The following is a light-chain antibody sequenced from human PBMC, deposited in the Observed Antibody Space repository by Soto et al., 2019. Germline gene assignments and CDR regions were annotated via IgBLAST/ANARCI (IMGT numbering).Light chain of an antibody. CDR3: QQYTGWQYT. Sequence: EIQMTQSPSTLSVSPGDRVTLSCRASQSIETSLAWYQQNPGQAPKLLIYRASNLLAGVPSRFSGSGSGTEFSLTISGLQSEDCAVYYCQQYTGWQYTFGQGTKLDIK. J-gene: IGKJ2*01. CDR2: RAS. CDR1: QSIETS. V-gene: IGKV1-5*03.